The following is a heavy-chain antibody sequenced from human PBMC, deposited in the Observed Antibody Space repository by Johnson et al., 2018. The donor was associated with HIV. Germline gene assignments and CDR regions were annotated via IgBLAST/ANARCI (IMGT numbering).Heavy chain of an antibody. CDR2: ISYDGSNK. J-gene: IGHJ3*02. CDR1: GFTFSSYA. V-gene: IGHV3-30-3*01. CDR3: ARVWVRYYYDSSDGAFDI. D-gene: IGHD3-22*01. Sequence: QVQLMESGGGLVQPGWSLRLFCAASGFTFSSYAMHWVRQALGKGLEWVAVISYDGSNKYYADSVKGRFTISRDNSKNTLYLQMNSLRAEDTAVYYCARVWVRYYYDSSDGAFDIWGQGTMVTVSS.